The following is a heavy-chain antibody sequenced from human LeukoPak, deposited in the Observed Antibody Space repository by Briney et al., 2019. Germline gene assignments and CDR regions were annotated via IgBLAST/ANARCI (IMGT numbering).Heavy chain of an antibody. CDR1: GFTFSSYG. V-gene: IGHV1-46*01. D-gene: IGHD2-8*02. Sequence: GGSLRLSFAASGFTFSSYGMHWVRQAPGQGLEWMGIINPNAWSTTYAEKFQARVKMTSDTSTGTVYMELSRLRSEDTAVYFCARDQQYSPGYVYWGQGTLVTVSS. CDR2: INPNAWST. J-gene: IGHJ4*02. CDR3: ARDQQYSPGYVY.